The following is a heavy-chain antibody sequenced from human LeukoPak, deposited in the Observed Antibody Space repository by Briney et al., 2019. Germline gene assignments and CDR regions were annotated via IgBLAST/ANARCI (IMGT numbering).Heavy chain of an antibody. CDR1: GGSISSHY. CDR3: ARDYCDSRGEGVHI. J-gene: IGHJ3*02. V-gene: IGHV4-59*11. D-gene: IGHD3-22*01. CDR2: IYYSGNT. Sequence: SETLSLTCTVSGGSISSHYWSWIRQPPGKGLEWIGYIYYSGNTNYNPALKSRLTISVDTSKNQFSLRLTSVTAADTAMYYCARDYCDSRGEGVHIWGRGTMVTLS.